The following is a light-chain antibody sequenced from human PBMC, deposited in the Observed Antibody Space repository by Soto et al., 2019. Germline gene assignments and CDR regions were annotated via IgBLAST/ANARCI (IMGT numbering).Light chain of an antibody. V-gene: IGLV2-14*03. CDR1: STDINAYNF. Sequence: QSALTQPASVSGSPGQSITISCTGTSTDINAYNFVSWYQQLPGKAPKVIIYDVSHRPSGVSNRFSGSKSGSTASLTISGIQPEDEADYYCSSYTISPINFGGGTQLTVL. J-gene: IGLJ2*01. CDR3: SSYTISPIN. CDR2: DVS.